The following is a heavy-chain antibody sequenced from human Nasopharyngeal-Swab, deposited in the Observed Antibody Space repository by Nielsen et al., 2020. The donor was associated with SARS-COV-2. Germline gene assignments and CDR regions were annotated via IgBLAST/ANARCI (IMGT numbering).Heavy chain of an antibody. J-gene: IGHJ4*02. V-gene: IGHV3-21*01. CDR3: ARLMVGAPGGY. Sequence: IRQPPGKGLEWVASISTSSNHIYYADSLKGRFTISRDNAKNSLYLEINSLRGEDTATYYCARLMVGAPGGYWGQGTLVTVSS. D-gene: IGHD1-26*01. CDR2: ISTSSNHI.